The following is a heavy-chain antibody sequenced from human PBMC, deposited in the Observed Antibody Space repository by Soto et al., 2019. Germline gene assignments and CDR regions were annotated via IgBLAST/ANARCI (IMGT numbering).Heavy chain of an antibody. Sequence: GESLNISCKGSGYNFTSYWIGWVRQMPGKGLEWMGIIYPGDSDTRYSPSFQGQVTISADKSISTAYLQWSSLKASDTAMYYCARPGELPPRAFDIWGQGTMVTLSS. CDR1: GYNFTSYW. D-gene: IGHD1-26*01. CDR3: ARPGELPPRAFDI. CDR2: IYPGDSDT. V-gene: IGHV5-51*01. J-gene: IGHJ3*02.